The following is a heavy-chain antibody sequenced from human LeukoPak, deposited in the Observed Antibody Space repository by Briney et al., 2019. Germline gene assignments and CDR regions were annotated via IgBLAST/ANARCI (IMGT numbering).Heavy chain of an antibody. CDR2: IFPSGGEI. Sequence: GGSLRLSCAASGFAFSTFAMIWVRQPPGKGLEWVSSIFPSGGEIHYADSVRGRFTISRDNSKSTLFLQMNSLRAEDTAIYYCATYRQVLLPFEAWGQGTLVTVSS. CDR3: ATYRQVLLPFEA. D-gene: IGHD5-18*01. J-gene: IGHJ5*02. CDR1: GFAFSTFA. V-gene: IGHV3-23*01.